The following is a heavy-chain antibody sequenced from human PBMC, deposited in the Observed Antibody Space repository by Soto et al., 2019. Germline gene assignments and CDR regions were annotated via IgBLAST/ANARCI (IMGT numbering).Heavy chain of an antibody. V-gene: IGHV3-21*01. J-gene: IGHJ4*02. CDR3: ARDEESSAFPTDY. CDR2: ISSSSSYI. D-gene: IGHD3-10*01. CDR1: GFTFSSYS. Sequence: EVQLVESGGGLVKPGGSLRLSCAASGFTFSSYSMNWVRQAPGKGLEWVSSISSSSSYIYYADSVKGRFTISRDNAKNSLYLQMNGLRAEDTAVYYCARDEESSAFPTDYWGQGTLVTVSS.